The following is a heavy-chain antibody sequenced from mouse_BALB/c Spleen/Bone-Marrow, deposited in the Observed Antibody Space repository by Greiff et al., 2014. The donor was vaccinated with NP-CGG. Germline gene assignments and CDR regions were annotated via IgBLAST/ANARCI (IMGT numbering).Heavy chain of an antibody. CDR3: AYGNFDY. V-gene: IGHV1-26*01. Sequence: EVQLQQSGPELVKPGASMKISCKTSGYSFTGHTMNWVKQSHGKNLERIGLINPYNGGTSYNQKFKGKATLTVDKSSSTAYMELLSLTSEDSAVYFCAYGNFDYWGQGTTLTVSS. CDR1: GYSFTGHT. CDR2: INPYNGGT. D-gene: IGHD2-1*01. J-gene: IGHJ2*01.